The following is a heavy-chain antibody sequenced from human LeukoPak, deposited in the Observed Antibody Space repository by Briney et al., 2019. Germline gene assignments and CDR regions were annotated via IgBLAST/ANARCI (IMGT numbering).Heavy chain of an antibody. Sequence: SVTVSYTASGGTFSSYAISWVRQAPGQGLEWMGGIIPIFGTANYAQKFQGRVTITTDESASTAYMELSSLRSEDTAVYYCARVLRSSSSDYYYYYMDVWGKGTTVTVSS. CDR2: IIPIFGTA. CDR3: ARVLRSSSSDYYYYYMDV. D-gene: IGHD6-6*01. J-gene: IGHJ6*03. V-gene: IGHV1-69*05. CDR1: GGTFSSYA.